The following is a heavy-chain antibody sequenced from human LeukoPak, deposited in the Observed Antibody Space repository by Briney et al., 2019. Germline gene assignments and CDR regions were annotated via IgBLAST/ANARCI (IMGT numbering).Heavy chain of an antibody. CDR1: GGSFSGYY. V-gene: IGHV4-34*01. Sequence: PSETLSLTCAVYGGSFSGYYWSWIRQPPGKGLEWIGEINHSGSTNYNPSLKSRVTISVDTSKNQFSLKLSSVTAADTAVYYCARGSKMYYPFRYWGQGTLITVSS. CDR2: INHSGST. CDR3: ARGSKMYYPFRY. J-gene: IGHJ4*02. D-gene: IGHD2-8*01.